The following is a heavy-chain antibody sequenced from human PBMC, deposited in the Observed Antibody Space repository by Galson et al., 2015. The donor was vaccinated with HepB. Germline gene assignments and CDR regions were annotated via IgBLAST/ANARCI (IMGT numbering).Heavy chain of an antibody. V-gene: IGHV1-2*06. CDR3: ARALHLRDAFDI. D-gene: IGHD4-17*01. CDR1: GYTLAGYF. CDR2: INPYSGDT. J-gene: IGHJ3*02. Sequence: SVKVSCKASGYTLAGYFIHWVRQAPGQGLEWMGRINPYSGDTNYPQKFQDRVTMTRNTSINTAYMELKSLRSDDTALYYRARALHLRDAFDIWGQGTMVTVSS.